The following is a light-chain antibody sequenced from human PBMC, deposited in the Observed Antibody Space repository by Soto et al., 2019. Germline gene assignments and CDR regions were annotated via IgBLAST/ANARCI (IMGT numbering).Light chain of an antibody. CDR3: AAWDDSLRGRV. J-gene: IGLJ2*01. CDR1: SSNIGSNP. V-gene: IGLV1-44*01. CDR2: SDN. Sequence: QSVLTQPPSASATPGQRVTISCSGGSSNIGSNPVSWYQQLPGTAPKPLIYSDNQRPSGVPDRISGSRSGTSASLAISGLQSEDDPEYYCAAWDDSLRGRVFGGGTKLTVL.